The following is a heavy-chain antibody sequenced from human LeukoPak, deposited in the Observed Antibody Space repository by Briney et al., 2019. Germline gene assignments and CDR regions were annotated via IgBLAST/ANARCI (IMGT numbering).Heavy chain of an antibody. CDR3: ARSAGIAATIVLGY. D-gene: IGHD5-12*01. Sequence: PSETLSLTCAVYGGSFSGYYWSWIRQPPGKGLEWVSLIYSGGSTYYADSVKGRFTISRDNSKNTLYLQMNSLRAEDTAVYYCARSAGIAATIVLGYWGQGTLVTVSS. V-gene: IGHV3-66*01. CDR2: IYSGGST. CDR1: GGSFSGYY. J-gene: IGHJ4*02.